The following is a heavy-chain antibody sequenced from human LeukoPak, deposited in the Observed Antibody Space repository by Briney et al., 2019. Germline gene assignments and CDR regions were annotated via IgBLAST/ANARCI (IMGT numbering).Heavy chain of an antibody. J-gene: IGHJ4*02. D-gene: IGHD6-19*01. CDR2: IYSGGST. CDR3: ARDLAVQQWPVGFDY. Sequence: PGGSLRLSCAASGFTVSSNYMSWVRQAPGKGLEWVSVIYSGGSTYYADSVKGRFTISRDNSKNTLYLQMNSLRAEDTAVYYCARDLAVQQWPVGFDYWGQGTLVTVSS. CDR1: GFTVSSNY. V-gene: IGHV3-66*01.